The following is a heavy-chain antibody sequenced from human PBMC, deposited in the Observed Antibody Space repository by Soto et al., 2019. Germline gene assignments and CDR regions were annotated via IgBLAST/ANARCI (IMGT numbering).Heavy chain of an antibody. CDR3: ARSRWGNYFDRSITPTYFYYGLDV. D-gene: IGHD3-22*01. CDR2: ISFDGTDK. J-gene: IGHJ6*02. CDR1: GFTFSTYA. Sequence: QVQLVESGGGVVQPGRSLRLSCAASGFTFSTYALHWVRQAPGKGLEWVAVISFDGTDKYYADSVKVRFTISRDNSKNTLYLQMSSLRADDTDVYYSARSRWGNYFDRSITPTYFYYGLDVWGQGTMVTVSS. V-gene: IGHV3-30-3*01.